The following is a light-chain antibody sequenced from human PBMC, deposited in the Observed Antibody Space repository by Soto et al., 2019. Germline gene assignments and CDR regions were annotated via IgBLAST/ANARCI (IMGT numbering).Light chain of an antibody. V-gene: IGKV1-9*01. CDR2: SAS. CDR1: QGISSY. CDR3: QQLNSYTLT. J-gene: IGKJ3*01. Sequence: IQLTQSPSSLSASVGDRVTITCRASQGISSYLAWYQQKPGKAPTLLIYSASTLQSGVPSRFSGSGSGTDFTLTISSLQPEDFATYYCQQLNSYTLTFGPGTKVDIK.